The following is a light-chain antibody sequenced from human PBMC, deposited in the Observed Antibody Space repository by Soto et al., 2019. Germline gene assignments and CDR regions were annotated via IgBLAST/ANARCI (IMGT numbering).Light chain of an antibody. CDR3: CSYQAGHTYV. CDR2: DVF. V-gene: IGLV2-11*01. J-gene: IGLJ1*01. Sequence: QSALTQPRSVSGSPGQSVTISCTGTDSNIGGYNYVAWYQQHPGKAPRLMIYDVFKRASGVPDRFSASKSGNTAALTISGLQAEDEADSYCCSYQAGHTYVFGTGTKLTVL. CDR1: DSNIGGYNY.